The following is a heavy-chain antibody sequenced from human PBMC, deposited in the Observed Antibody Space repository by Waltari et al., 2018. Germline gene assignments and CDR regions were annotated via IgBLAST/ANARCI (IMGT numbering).Heavy chain of an antibody. V-gene: IGHV4-39*01. CDR1: GGSIRRSSYY. CDR3: ARLDYDSSGYYLYYFDY. Sequence: QLQLQESGPGLVKPSETLSLTCTVSGGSIRRSSYYWGWIRQPPGKGLEWIGSIYYSQTTYHNPSIQSRVPLPVDTSKNQFSLKLSSVTAADTAVYYCARLDYDSSGYYLYYFDYWGQGTLVTVSS. D-gene: IGHD3-22*01. CDR2: IYYSQTT. J-gene: IGHJ4*02.